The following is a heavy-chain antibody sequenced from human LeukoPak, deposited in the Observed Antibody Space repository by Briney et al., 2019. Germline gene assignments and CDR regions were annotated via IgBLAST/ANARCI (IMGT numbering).Heavy chain of an antibody. V-gene: IGHV3-11*01. CDR3: ARDSVMATPRFDY. Sequence: GGSLRLSCAASGFTFSDYYMSWIRQAPGKGLEWVSYISSSGSTIYYADSVKGRFTISRDNAKNSLYLQMNSLRAEDTAVYYCARDSVMATPRFDYWGQGTLVTVSS. CDR2: ISSSGSTI. D-gene: IGHD5-12*01. CDR1: GFTFSDYY. J-gene: IGHJ4*02.